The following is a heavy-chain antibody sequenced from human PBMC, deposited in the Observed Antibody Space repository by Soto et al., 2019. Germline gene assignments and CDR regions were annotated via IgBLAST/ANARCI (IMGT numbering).Heavy chain of an antibody. Sequence: ASVKVSCKASGGTFSSYAISWVRQAPGQGLEWMGGIIPIFGTANYAQKFQGRVTITADESTSTAYMELSSLRSEDTAVYYCARPLAYSSSSRDYYYGMDVWGQGTTVTVSS. CDR3: ARPLAYSSSSRDYYYGMDV. CDR2: IIPIFGTA. V-gene: IGHV1-69*13. CDR1: GGTFSSYA. J-gene: IGHJ6*02. D-gene: IGHD6-6*01.